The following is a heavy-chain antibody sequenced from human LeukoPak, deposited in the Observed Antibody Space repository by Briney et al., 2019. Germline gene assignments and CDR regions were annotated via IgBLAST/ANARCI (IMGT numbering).Heavy chain of an antibody. CDR3: VRKTAFDM. V-gene: IGHV3-7*01. CDR1: GFTFSIYW. J-gene: IGHJ3*02. CDR2: IKQDGSEK. Sequence: GGSLRLSCAASGFTFSIYWMSWVRQAPGKGLEWVANIKQDGSEKYYVDSVKGRFTVSRDNAKNSLYLQMDSLRAEDTAVYYCVRKTAFDMWGQGTMVTVSS.